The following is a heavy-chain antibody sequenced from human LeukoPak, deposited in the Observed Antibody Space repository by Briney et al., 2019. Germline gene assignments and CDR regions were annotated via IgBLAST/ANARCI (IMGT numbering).Heavy chain of an antibody. CDR3: ARGHCSGGSCYPGDY. D-gene: IGHD2-15*01. V-gene: IGHV1-69*04. Sequence: SVKVSCKASGGPFSSYAISWVRQAPGQGLEWVGRIIPILGIANYAQKFQGRVTITADKSTSTAYMELSSLRSEDTAVYYCARGHCSGGSCYPGDYWGQGTLVTVSS. J-gene: IGHJ4*02. CDR2: IIPILGIA. CDR1: GGPFSSYA.